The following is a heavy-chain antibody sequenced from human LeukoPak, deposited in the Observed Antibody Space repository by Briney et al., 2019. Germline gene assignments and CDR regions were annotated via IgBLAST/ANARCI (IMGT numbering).Heavy chain of an antibody. CDR3: ATDYYDFWSGYLPPFDP. V-gene: IGHV1-24*01. CDR2: FDPEDGET. D-gene: IGHD3-3*01. CDR1: GYTLTELS. Sequence: ASVKVSCKVSGYTLTELSMHWVRQAPGKGLEWMGGFDPEDGETIYAQKFQGRVTMTEDTSTDTAYMELSSLRSEDTAVYYRATDYYDFWSGYLPPFDPWGQGTLVTVSS. J-gene: IGHJ5*02.